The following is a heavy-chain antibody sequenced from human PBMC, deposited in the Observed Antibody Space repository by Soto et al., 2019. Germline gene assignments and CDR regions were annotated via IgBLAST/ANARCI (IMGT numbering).Heavy chain of an antibody. CDR1: GDSVSSTSTA. D-gene: IGHD6-19*01. CDR2: TYYRSNWYF. CDR3: ARGSYYSGWV. Sequence: QVQLQQSGPGLVQPSQTLSLTCAISGDSVSSTSTAWSWIRQSPSRGLEWLGRTYYRSNWYFDYAVSVKSRITINPDTSRNQFSLQLNSVTPDDTAVYYCARGSYYSGWVWGQGTRVTVSS. J-gene: IGHJ4*02. V-gene: IGHV6-1*01.